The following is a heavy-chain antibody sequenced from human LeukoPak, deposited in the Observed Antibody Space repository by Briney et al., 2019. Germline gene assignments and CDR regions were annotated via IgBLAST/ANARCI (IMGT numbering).Heavy chain of an antibody. CDR1: GGSFSGYY. D-gene: IGHD6-6*01. CDR3: ARGPNSSSAFDI. J-gene: IGHJ3*02. CDR2: INHSGST. V-gene: IGHV4-34*01. Sequence: SETLSLTCAVSGGSFSGYYWSWIRQPPGKGLEWIGEINHSGSTNYNPSLKSRVTISVDTSKNQFSLKLSSVTAADTAVYYCARGPNSSSAFDIWGQGTMVTVSS.